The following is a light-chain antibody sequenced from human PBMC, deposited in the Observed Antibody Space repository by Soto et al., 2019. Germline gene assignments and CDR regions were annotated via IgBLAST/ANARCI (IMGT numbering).Light chain of an antibody. Sequence: QSALTQPASVSGSPGQSITISCTGTSSYVGAYNYDSWYQQYPGEAPKVIIYDVSHRPAGVSNRFSGSKSGNTASLTISGLQTQDEADYYCSSYTSATTYVFGTGTKVTVL. CDR3: SSYTSATTYV. J-gene: IGLJ1*01. CDR1: SSYVGAYNY. CDR2: DVS. V-gene: IGLV2-14*01.